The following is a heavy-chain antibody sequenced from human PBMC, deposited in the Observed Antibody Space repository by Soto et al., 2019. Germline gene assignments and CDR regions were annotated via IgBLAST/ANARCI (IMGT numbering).Heavy chain of an antibody. CDR2: IYPGDSDT. D-gene: IGHD6-13*01. CDR3: ARQGSLYSSSWWYGMDV. V-gene: IGHV5-51*01. CDR1: GYSFTNYW. J-gene: IGHJ6*02. Sequence: PGESLKISCKGSGYSFTNYWIGWVRQMPGKGLEWMGIIYPGDSDTRYSPSFQGQVTISADKSISTAYLQWSSLKASDTAMYYCARQGSLYSSSWWYGMDVWGQGTTVTVSS.